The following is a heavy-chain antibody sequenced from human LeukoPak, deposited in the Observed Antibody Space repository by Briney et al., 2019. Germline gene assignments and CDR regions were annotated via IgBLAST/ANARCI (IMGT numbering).Heavy chain of an antibody. Sequence: GGSLRLSCAASGFTFSSYDMHWVRHATGKGLEWVSAIGTAGDTYYPGSVKGRFTISRENAKNSLYLQMNSLRAGDTAVYYCARACSSTSCSPDYYYYGMDVWGQGTTVTVSS. J-gene: IGHJ6*02. V-gene: IGHV3-13*01. D-gene: IGHD2-2*01. CDR2: IGTAGDT. CDR1: GFTFSSYD. CDR3: ARACSSTSCSPDYYYYGMDV.